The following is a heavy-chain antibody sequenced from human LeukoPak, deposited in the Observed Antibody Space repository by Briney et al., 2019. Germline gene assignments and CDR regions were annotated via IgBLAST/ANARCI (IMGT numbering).Heavy chain of an antibody. Sequence: PSQTLSLTCTVSGGSTSSGSYYWSWIRQPAGKGLEWIGRIYTSGSTNYNPSLKSRVTISVDTSKNQFSLKLSSVTAADTAVYYCAREGHLTPYYYYYYYMDVWGKGTTVTVSS. CDR1: GGSTSSGSYY. V-gene: IGHV4-61*02. CDR3: AREGHLTPYYYYYYYMDV. J-gene: IGHJ6*03. CDR2: IYTSGST.